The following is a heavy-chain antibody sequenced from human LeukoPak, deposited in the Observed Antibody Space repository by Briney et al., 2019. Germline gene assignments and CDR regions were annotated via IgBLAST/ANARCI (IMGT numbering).Heavy chain of an antibody. CDR2: IIPIFGTA. J-gene: IGHJ4*02. CDR1: GGTFSSYA. Sequence: GASVKVSCKASGGTFSSYAISWVRQAPGQGLEWMGGIIPIFGTANYAQKFQGRVTITADESTSTAYMELSSLRSEDTAVYYCARGDCSGGSCYYEFDYWGQGTLVTASS. CDR3: ARGDCSGGSCYYEFDY. V-gene: IGHV1-69*13. D-gene: IGHD2-15*01.